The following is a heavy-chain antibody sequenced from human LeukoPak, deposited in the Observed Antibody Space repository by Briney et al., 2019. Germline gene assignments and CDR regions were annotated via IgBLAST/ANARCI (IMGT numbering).Heavy chain of an antibody. V-gene: IGHV3-23*01. Sequence: GGSLRLSCAASGFTFSSYWMHWVRQAPGKGLVWVSAITGSGDRTYYADSVKGRFTISRDNSKNTLYLQMNSLRAEDTALYYCAKDRMDPVNYWGQGTLVTVSS. J-gene: IGHJ4*02. CDR3: AKDRMDPVNY. D-gene: IGHD2-2*03. CDR1: GFTFSSYW. CDR2: ITGSGDRT.